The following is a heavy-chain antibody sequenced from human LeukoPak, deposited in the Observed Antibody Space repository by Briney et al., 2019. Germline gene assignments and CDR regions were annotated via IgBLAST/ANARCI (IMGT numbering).Heavy chain of an antibody. J-gene: IGHJ4*02. Sequence: GASVKVSCKTSGYPFSDYYIHWIRQASGQGLESMGWINPKNGDTKYAQRSQGRLTISMDTSIDTVYMELSSLRYDDTAVYYCARLSALWGQGTQVTVSS. CDR3: ARLSAL. CDR1: GYPFSDYY. CDR2: INPKNGDT. V-gene: IGHV1-2*02.